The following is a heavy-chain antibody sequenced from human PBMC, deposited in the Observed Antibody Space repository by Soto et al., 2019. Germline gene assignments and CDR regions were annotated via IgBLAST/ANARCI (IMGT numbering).Heavy chain of an antibody. J-gene: IGHJ4*02. V-gene: IGHV3-53*01. CDR3: ARDASGPFDY. CDR1: GFTVSDS. CDR2: IHSDGST. Sequence: GGSLRLSCAVAGFTVSDSMSWVRQAPGKGLECVSFIHSDGSTHYTDSVRGRFTISRDNSKNTLYLQMDRLRVDDTAVYFCARDASGPFDYWGQGTLVTVSS. D-gene: IGHD6-19*01.